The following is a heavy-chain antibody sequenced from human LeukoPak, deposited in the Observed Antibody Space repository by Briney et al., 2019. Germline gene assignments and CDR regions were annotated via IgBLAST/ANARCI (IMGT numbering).Heavy chain of an antibody. CDR2: IIPIFGTA. Sequence: SVKVSCKASGGTFSSYAISWVRQAPGQGLEWMGGIIPIFGTASYAQKFQGRVTITADESTSTAYMELSSLRSEDTAVYYCARDWTTYYYDSSGPNGDAFDIWGQGTMVTVSS. CDR3: ARDWTTYYYDSSGPNGDAFDI. J-gene: IGHJ3*02. CDR1: GGTFSSYA. V-gene: IGHV1-69*13. D-gene: IGHD3-22*01.